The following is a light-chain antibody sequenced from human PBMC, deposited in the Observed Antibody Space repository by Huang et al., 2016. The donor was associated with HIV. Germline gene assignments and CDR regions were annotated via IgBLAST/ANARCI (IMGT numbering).Light chain of an antibody. Sequence: EVVLTQSPATLSLSPGERATLSCRTSQGVSRYLAWYQQKPGQAPRLLIYDASNRATGIPARFSGMGSGTDFTLTISSLEPEDFAVYYCQQRSNWAFGQGTKLEIK. CDR3: QQRSNWA. CDR1: QGVSRY. J-gene: IGKJ2*01. CDR2: DAS. V-gene: IGKV3-11*01.